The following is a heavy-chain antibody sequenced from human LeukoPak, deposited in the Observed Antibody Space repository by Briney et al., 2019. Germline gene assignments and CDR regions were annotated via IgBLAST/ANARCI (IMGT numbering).Heavy chain of an antibody. CDR2: ISSSSSTI. V-gene: IGHV3-48*01. D-gene: IGHD3-10*01. Sequence: GGSLRLSCAASGFTFSSYSMNWVRQAPGKGLEWVSYISSSSSTIYYADSVKGRFTIPRDNAKNSLYLQMNSLRAEDTAVYYCARDGLWFGELSVVYWGQGTLVTVSS. CDR3: ARDGLWFGELSVVY. J-gene: IGHJ4*02. CDR1: GFTFSSYS.